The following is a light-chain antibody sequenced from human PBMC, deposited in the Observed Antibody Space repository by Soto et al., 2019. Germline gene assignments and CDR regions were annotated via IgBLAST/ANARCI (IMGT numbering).Light chain of an antibody. V-gene: IGKV1-39*01. J-gene: IGKJ1*01. CDR1: QSISSSY. CDR2: ATS. Sequence: DLQMTQSPSSLSASVGDRVTITCRASQSISSSYLNWYQQKPGKAPNLLINATSSLQSGVPSRFSGSGSGTDFTLTISSLQPEDFATYYCQQSSTTPPTFGQGTKVEIK. CDR3: QQSSTTPPT.